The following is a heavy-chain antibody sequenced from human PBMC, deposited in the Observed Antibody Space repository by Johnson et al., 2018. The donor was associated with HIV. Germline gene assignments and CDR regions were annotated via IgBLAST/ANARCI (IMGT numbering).Heavy chain of an antibody. CDR3: ARVGYYVDAFDI. Sequence: QVQLVESGGGLVKPGGSLRLSCAASGFTFNDYYMSWIRQAPGKGLEWVSYISSSGSTIYDAESVKGRFTISRDNAKKSLYLQMNSLRVEDTAVYYCARVGYYVDAFDIWGQGTVVTVSS. V-gene: IGHV3-11*04. J-gene: IGHJ3*02. D-gene: IGHD3-22*01. CDR2: ISSSGSTI. CDR1: GFTFNDYY.